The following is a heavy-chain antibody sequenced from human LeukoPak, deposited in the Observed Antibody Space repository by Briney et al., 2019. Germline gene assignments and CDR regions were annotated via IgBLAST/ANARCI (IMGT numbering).Heavy chain of an antibody. CDR1: GGTFSSYA. V-gene: IGHV1-69*05. CDR2: IIPIFGTA. D-gene: IGHD5-12*01. CDR3: ARDQESGYDPYYFDY. J-gene: IGHJ4*02. Sequence: SVKVSCKASGGTFSSYAISWVRQAPGQGLEWMGRIIPIFGTAYYAQKFQGRVTITTDESTSTAYMELSSLRSEDTAVYYCARDQESGYDPYYFDYWGQGTLVTVSS.